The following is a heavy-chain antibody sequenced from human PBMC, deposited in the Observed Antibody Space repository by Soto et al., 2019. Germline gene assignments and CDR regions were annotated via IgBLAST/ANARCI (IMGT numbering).Heavy chain of an antibody. Sequence: SVKVSCKASGYTFTDYGISWVRQAPGQGLEWMGRIIPILGIANYAQKFQGRVTITADKSTSAAYMELSSLRSEDTAVYYCASTGDYLYDAFDIWGQGTMVTVSS. D-gene: IGHD4-17*01. CDR2: IIPILGIA. CDR1: GYTFTDYG. V-gene: IGHV1-69*04. CDR3: ASTGDYLYDAFDI. J-gene: IGHJ3*02.